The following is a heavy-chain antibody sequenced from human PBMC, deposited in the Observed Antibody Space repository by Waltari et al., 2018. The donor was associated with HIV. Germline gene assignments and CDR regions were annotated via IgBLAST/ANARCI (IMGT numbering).Heavy chain of an antibody. Sequence: VQLVESGGGLVQPGKSLRLACAASGFRVWDSGMHLARQSPGGGLEWVAGINWNNGRIDYADSVKGRFTISKDTVKNSLSLQMNSLRLEDAALYYCVKDIYSNSWNGGFDLWGQGTVVTVSS. V-gene: IGHV3-9*01. CDR1: GFRVWDSG. D-gene: IGHD1-26*01. J-gene: IGHJ5*01. CDR3: VKDIYSNSWNGGFDL. CDR2: INWNNGRI.